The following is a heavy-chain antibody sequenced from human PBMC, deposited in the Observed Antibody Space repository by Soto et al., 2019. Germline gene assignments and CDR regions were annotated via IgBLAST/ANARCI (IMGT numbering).Heavy chain of an antibody. CDR1: GGSISSYY. CDR3: ARHSTDITGTTNAFDI. Sequence: SETLSLTCTVSGGSISSYYWSWIQQPPGKGLEWIGYIYYSGSTNYNPSLKSRVTISVDTSKNQFSLKLSSVTAADTAVYYCARHSTDITGTTNAFDIWGQGTMVTVS. D-gene: IGHD1-7*01. V-gene: IGHV4-59*08. CDR2: IYYSGST. J-gene: IGHJ3*02.